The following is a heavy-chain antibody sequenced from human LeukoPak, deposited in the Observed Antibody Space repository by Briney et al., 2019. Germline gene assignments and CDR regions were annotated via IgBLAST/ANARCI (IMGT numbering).Heavy chain of an antibody. CDR2: IIPIFGTA. Sequence: ASVKVSCKASGGTFSSYAISWVRQAPGQGLEWMGGIIPIFGTANYAQKFQGRVTITADKSTSTAYMELSSLRSEDTAVYYCASHYYDSSGDSDYWGQGTPVTVSS. V-gene: IGHV1-69*06. CDR3: ASHYYDSSGDSDY. D-gene: IGHD3-22*01. J-gene: IGHJ4*02. CDR1: GGTFSSYA.